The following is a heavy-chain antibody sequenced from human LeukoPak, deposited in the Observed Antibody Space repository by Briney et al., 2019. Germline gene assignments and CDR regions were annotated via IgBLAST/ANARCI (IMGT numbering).Heavy chain of an antibody. CDR2: INTNTGNP. V-gene: IGHV7-4-1*02. CDR1: GYTFTSYA. Sequence: ASVKVSCKASGYTFTSYAMNWVRQAPGQGLEWMGWINTNTGNPTYAQGFTGRFVFSLDTSVSTAYLQISSLKAEDTAVYYCARANDVLTPAAYYFDYWGQGTLVTVSS. J-gene: IGHJ4*02. CDR3: ARANDVLTPAAYYFDY. D-gene: IGHD3-9*01.